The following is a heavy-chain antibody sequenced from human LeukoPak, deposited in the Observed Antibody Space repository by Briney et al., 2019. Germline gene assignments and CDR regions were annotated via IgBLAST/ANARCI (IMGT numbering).Heavy chain of an antibody. CDR3: ASDPSGYLDY. V-gene: IGHV1-69*05. CDR1: GGTFSSYA. D-gene: IGHD3-3*01. CDR2: IIPIFGTA. Sequence: ASVKVSCKASGGTFSSYAISWVRQAPGQGLEWMGGIIPIFGTANYAQKFQGRVTITTDESTSTAYMELSSLRSEDTAVYYCASDPSGYLDYWGQGTLVTVSS. J-gene: IGHJ4*02.